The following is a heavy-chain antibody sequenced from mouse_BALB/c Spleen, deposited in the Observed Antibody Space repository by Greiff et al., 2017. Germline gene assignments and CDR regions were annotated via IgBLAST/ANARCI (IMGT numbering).Heavy chain of an antibody. D-gene: IGHD2-1*01. Sequence: VQLQESGPGLVKPSQSLSLTCTVTGYSITSDYAWNWIRQFPGNKLEWMGYISYSGSTSYNPSLKSRISITRDTSKNQFFLQLNSVTTEDTATYYCARSYGNYDAMDYWGQGTSVTVSS. CDR3: ARSYGNYDAMDY. V-gene: IGHV3-2*02. CDR2: ISYSGST. CDR1: GYSITSDYA. J-gene: IGHJ4*01.